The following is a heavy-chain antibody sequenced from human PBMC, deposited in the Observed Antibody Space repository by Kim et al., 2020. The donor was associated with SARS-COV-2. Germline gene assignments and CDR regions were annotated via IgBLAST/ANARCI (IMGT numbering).Heavy chain of an antibody. J-gene: IGHJ3*02. CDR3: ARHRGGSSSDASDI. CDR2: IYPGDSDT. D-gene: IGHD6-6*01. Sequence: GESLKISCKASGYSFTSYWIVWVRQIPGKGLECMGIIYPGDSDTRYSPSFQGQVTISADKSINTAYLQWSSLKASDTAMYYCARHRGGSSSDASDIWGQGTMVTVSS. V-gene: IGHV5-51*01. CDR1: GYSFTSYW.